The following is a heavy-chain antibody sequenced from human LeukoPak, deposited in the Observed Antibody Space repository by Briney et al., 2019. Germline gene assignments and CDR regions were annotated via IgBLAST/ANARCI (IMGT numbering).Heavy chain of an antibody. CDR2: IHPSTGNP. J-gene: IGHJ4*02. Sequence: GASVKVSCKASGYTFTGYYMHWVRQAPGQGLEWMGWIHPSTGNPTYAQDFTGRFVFSLDTSVSTTYLQISGLKAEDTAVYYCARAYQRLGELSLPDYWGQGTLVTVSS. CDR1: GYTFTGYY. CDR3: ARAYQRLGELSLPDY. V-gene: IGHV7-4-1*02. D-gene: IGHD3-16*02.